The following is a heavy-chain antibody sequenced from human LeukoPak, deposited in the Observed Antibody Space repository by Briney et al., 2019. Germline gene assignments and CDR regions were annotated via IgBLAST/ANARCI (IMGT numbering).Heavy chain of an antibody. CDR1: GFTVSSSY. Sequence: PGGSLRLSCTGSGFTVSSSYMSWVRQTPGKGLEWVSVMYSGGTTYYADSVKGRFTISRDSSKNTVNLQMYSLRAEDTAVYYCARDRRDGYCLGHWGQGTLVTVSS. CDR3: ARDRRDGYCLGH. CDR2: MYSGGTT. J-gene: IGHJ4*02. D-gene: IGHD5-24*01. V-gene: IGHV3-66*01.